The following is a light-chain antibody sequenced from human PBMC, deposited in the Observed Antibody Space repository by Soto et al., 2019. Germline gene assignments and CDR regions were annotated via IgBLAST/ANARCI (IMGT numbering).Light chain of an antibody. CDR3: CSYAGTYSYV. J-gene: IGLJ1*01. Sequence: QSALTQPRSVSGSPGQSVTISCTGTSSDVGAYNYVSWYQQHPGKAPKFMIYDVSKRPSGVPDRFSGSKSGNTASLTISGLQAEDVADYYCCSYAGTYSYVFGTGTKVTVL. V-gene: IGLV2-11*01. CDR2: DVS. CDR1: SSDVGAYNY.